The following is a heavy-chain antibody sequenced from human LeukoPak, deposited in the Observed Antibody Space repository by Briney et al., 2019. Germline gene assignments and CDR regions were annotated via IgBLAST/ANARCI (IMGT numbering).Heavy chain of an antibody. CDR1: GFTFSGYA. CDR3: AKDQIVSDFWSGYPPSDP. D-gene: IGHD3-3*01. J-gene: IGHJ5*02. V-gene: IGHV3-23*01. Sequence: GGSLRLSCAASGFTFSGYAMSWVRQAPGKGLEWVSAISGSGGSTYYADSVKGRFTISRDNSKNTLYLQMNSLRAEDTAVYYCAKDQIVSDFWSGYPPSDPWGQGTLVTVSS. CDR2: ISGSGGST.